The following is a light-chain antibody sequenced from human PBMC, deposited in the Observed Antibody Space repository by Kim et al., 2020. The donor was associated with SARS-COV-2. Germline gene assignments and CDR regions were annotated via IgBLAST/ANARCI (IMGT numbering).Light chain of an antibody. CDR2: DAS. Sequence: SPGGRATLSRRATQRVSSYLAWYQQKPGRAPRSLIYDASTRATGIPARFSGSGSGTDFTLTISSLEPEDFAVDYCQQRSNWPPITFGQGTRLEIK. CDR3: QQRSNWPPIT. J-gene: IGKJ5*01. CDR1: QRVSSY. V-gene: IGKV3-11*01.